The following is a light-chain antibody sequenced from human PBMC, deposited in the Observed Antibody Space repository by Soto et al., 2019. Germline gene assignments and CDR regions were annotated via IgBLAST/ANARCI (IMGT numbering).Light chain of an antibody. CDR3: QQYNDWPPWT. J-gene: IGKJ1*01. CDR1: HSVSNN. Sequence: VLTQSPATLSLSRVAIATLSFMAIHSVSNNLAWYQQRPGQAPRLLLYGASTRATGIPARFSGSGSGTEFTLTISSLQSEDFAVYYCQQYNDWPPWTFGQGTKVDIK. V-gene: IGKV3-15*01. CDR2: GAS.